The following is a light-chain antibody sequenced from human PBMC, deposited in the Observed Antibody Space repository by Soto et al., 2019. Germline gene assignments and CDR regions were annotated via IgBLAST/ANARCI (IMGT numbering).Light chain of an antibody. V-gene: IGKV3-11*01. J-gene: IGKJ4*01. CDR3: HQRSDWPST. CDR2: DAS. Sequence: DIVLTQSPATLSLSPGDRATLSCRASQSVSTYLAWYQQKPGQAPRLLIYDASTRAAGIPARFSGSGSGTDFSLTITSLEPEDFAVYYCHQRSDWPSTFGGGTKV. CDR1: QSVSTY.